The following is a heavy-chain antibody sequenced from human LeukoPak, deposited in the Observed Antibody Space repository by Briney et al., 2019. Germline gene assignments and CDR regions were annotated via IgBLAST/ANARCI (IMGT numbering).Heavy chain of an antibody. V-gene: IGHV1-18*01. J-gene: IGHJ4*02. Sequence: GASVKVSCKASGYTFTSYGIRWVRQAPGQGLEWMGWISAYNGNTNYAQKLQGRVTMTTDTSTSTAYMELRSLRSDDTAVYYCARDRKPRTYYYDSSGYLVYWGQGTLVTVSS. CDR1: GYTFTSYG. CDR3: ARDRKPRTYYYDSSGYLVY. CDR2: ISAYNGNT. D-gene: IGHD3-22*01.